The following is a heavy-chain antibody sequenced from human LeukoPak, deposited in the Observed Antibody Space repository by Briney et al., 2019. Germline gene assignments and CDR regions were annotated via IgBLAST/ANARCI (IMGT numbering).Heavy chain of an antibody. V-gene: IGHV1-18*01. CDR2: ISAYSRNT. CDR3: ARRHRPGWFDP. D-gene: IGHD6-25*01. CDR1: GYTFSSYG. Sequence: ASVKVSCKASGYTFSSYGIGWVRQAPGQGLEWMRWISAYSRNTNNAQNLQGRVTMTTDTSTSTAYMELRSLRSDDTAVYYCARRHRPGWFDPWGQGTLVTVSS. J-gene: IGHJ5*02.